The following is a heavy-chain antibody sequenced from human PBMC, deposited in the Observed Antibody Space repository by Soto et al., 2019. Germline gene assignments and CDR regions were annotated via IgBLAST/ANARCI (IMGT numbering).Heavy chain of an antibody. CDR2: IAYDGRNK. J-gene: IGHJ4*02. D-gene: IGHD1-1*01. CDR1: GFPFTSYA. V-gene: IGHV3-30*04. Sequence: HPGGSLTLSCAASGFPFTSYAMHWVRQAPGKGLEWVAVIAYDGRNKYYADSVKGRFTISRDNSKNTLYLQMNSLRIEDTAVYYCARELERVFDYWGQGTLVTVSS. CDR3: ARELERVFDY.